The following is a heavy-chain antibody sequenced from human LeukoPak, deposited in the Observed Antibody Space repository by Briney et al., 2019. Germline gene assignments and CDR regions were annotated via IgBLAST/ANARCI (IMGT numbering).Heavy chain of an antibody. D-gene: IGHD3-16*01. Sequence: SETLSLTCTISGGSTSRGSYYWGWIRQPPGKGLEWIGSIYYSGSTYINPSLQSRVTISVDASTNQSSLRLSSVTAADTGVYYCARDEGCFTESWFDPWGQGTLVTVSS. CDR3: ARDEGCFTESWFDP. J-gene: IGHJ5*02. V-gene: IGHV4-39*02. CDR1: GGSTSRGSYY. CDR2: IYYSGST.